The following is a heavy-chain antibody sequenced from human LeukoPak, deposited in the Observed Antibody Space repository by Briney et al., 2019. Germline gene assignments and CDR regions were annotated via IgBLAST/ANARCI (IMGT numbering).Heavy chain of an antibody. CDR1: GGSFSGYY. CDR2: INHSGST. Sequence: SETLSLTCAVYGGSFSGYYWSWIRQPPGKGLEWIGEINHSGSTNYNPSLKSRVTISVDTSKNQFSLKLSSVTAADTAVYYCARGDYYDSSGYPTPGDYWGQGTLVTVSS. CDR3: ARGDYYDSSGYPTPGDY. V-gene: IGHV4-34*01. D-gene: IGHD3-22*01. J-gene: IGHJ4*02.